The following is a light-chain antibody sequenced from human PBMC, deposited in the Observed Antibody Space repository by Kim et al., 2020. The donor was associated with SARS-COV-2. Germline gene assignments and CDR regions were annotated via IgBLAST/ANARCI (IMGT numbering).Light chain of an antibody. CDR3: CSYAGSSTHYV. J-gene: IGLJ1*01. V-gene: IGLV2-23*02. Sequence: QASTISCTGTSSYVGSYNLVSWYQQHPGKAPKLMIYEVSKRPSGVSNRFSGSKSGNTASLTISGLQAKDEADYYCCSYAGSSTHYVFGTGTKVTVL. CDR2: EVS. CDR1: SSYVGSYNL.